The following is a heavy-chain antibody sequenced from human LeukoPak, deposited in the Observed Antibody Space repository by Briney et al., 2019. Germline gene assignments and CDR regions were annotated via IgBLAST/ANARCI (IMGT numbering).Heavy chain of an antibody. CDR1: GFTFSIYT. D-gene: IGHD1-26*01. V-gene: IGHV3-21*01. J-gene: IGHJ3*02. CDR3: ARSFGAFDI. CDR2: IHASGAYI. Sequence: GGSLRLSCAASGFTFSIYTMNWVRQAPGKGLEWVSIIHASGAYIYYADSVKGRFTISRDNTENSLYMQMDSLRADEMDGYYCARSFGAFDIPGQGTMVTVCS.